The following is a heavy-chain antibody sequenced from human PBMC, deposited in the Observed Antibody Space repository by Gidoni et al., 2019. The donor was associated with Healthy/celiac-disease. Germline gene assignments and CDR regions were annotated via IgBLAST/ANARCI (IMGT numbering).Heavy chain of an antibody. Sequence: EVQLVASGGGLVMPAGSLRPSCPASGFTFSSYSLTCVRQAPGKGLEWVSSISSSRSYIDYADSVKGRFTISRDNAKNSLYLQMNSLRAEDTAVYYCARDPYNWNYVSLMGYYYGMDVWGQGTTVTVSS. J-gene: IGHJ6*02. CDR2: ISSSRSYI. V-gene: IGHV3-21*01. CDR1: GFTFSSYS. D-gene: IGHD1-7*01. CDR3: ARDPYNWNYVSLMGYYYGMDV.